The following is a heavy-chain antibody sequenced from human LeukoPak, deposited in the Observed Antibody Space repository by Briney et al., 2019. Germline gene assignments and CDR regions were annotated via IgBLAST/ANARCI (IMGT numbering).Heavy chain of an antibody. J-gene: IGHJ6*02. CDR2: IIPILGIA. CDR3: ARDRGDYGMDV. Sequence: SVKVSCKASGGTFSSYTISWVRQAPGQGLEWMGRIIPILGIANYAQKFQGRVTITADKSTSTACMELSSLRSEDTAVYYCARDRGDYGMDVWGQGTTVTVSS. V-gene: IGHV1-69*04. CDR1: GGTFSSYT.